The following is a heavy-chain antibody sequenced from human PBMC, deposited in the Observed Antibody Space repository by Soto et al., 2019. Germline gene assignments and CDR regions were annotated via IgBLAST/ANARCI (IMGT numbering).Heavy chain of an antibody. CDR1: GFTFSNYA. D-gene: IGHD2-15*01. CDR2: FSSGGGGT. V-gene: IGHV3-23*01. Sequence: GSLRLSCTASGFTFSNYARSWVRQAPGKGLEWVSTFSSGGGGTYYADSVKGRFTISRDNSKNTLSLQMNSLRAEDTAVYYCTKANRYCSGANCFTFDYWGLGTLVTVSS. J-gene: IGHJ4*02. CDR3: TKANRYCSGANCFTFDY.